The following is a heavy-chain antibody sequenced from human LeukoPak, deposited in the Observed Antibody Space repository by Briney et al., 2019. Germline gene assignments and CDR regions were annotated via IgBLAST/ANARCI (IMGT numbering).Heavy chain of an antibody. D-gene: IGHD1-14*01. J-gene: IGHJ4*02. Sequence: PGGSLRLSCVASGFIFSTYGLHWVRQSPGRGLEWVAVIWYDGSQRYHADSVKGRFTISRDDSQNTIYLQMDSLRAEDTAVYYCATSSPRNYSDHWGQGTLVTVSS. CDR3: ATSSPRNYSDH. V-gene: IGHV3-33*01. CDR1: GFIFSTYG. CDR2: IWYDGSQR.